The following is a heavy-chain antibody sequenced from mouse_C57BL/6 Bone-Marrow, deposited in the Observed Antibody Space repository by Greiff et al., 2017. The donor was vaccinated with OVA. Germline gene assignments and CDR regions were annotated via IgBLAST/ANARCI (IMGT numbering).Heavy chain of an antibody. J-gene: IGHJ2*01. CDR2: INPGSGGT. Sequence: QVQLQQSGAELVRPGTSVKVSCKASGYAFTNYLIEWVKQRPGQGLEWIGVINPGSGGTNYNEKFKGKATLTADKSSSTAYMQRSSLTSEDSAVYFCARWGGAYYFDYWGQGTTLTVSS. V-gene: IGHV1-54*01. CDR3: ARWGGAYYFDY. CDR1: GYAFTNYL.